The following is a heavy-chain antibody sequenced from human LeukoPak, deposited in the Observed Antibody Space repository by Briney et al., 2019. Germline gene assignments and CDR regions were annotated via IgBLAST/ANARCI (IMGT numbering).Heavy chain of an antibody. Sequence: KPSETLSLTCTVSGGSISSSNFYWGWIRQPPGKGLEWIGSIYYSGGTYYNPSLKSRVTISIDTSKNQFSLKLTSVTAADTALYYCAGDPPRGSYFNWFDPWGQGMLVTVSS. D-gene: IGHD3-16*01. CDR3: AGDPPRGSYFNWFDP. V-gene: IGHV4-39*07. CDR2: IYYSGGT. J-gene: IGHJ5*02. CDR1: GGSISSSNFY.